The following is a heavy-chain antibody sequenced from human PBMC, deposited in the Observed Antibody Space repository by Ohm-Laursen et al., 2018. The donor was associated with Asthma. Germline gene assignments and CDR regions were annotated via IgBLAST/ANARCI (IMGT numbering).Heavy chain of an antibody. D-gene: IGHD2-2*01. V-gene: IGHV4-61*01. Sequence: SETLSLTCTVSGGSVSSGSYYWIWIRQPPGRGLEFIGYDYHTGSTIYNPSLKGRVTISVDTSKNQFSLKLSSVTAADTAVYYCARVVPAAISFDYWGQGTLVTVSS. CDR3: ARVVPAAISFDY. CDR2: DYHTGST. CDR1: GGSVSSGSYY. J-gene: IGHJ4*02.